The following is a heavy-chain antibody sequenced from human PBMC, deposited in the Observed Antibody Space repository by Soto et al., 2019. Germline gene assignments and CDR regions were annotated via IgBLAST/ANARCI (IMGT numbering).Heavy chain of an antibody. V-gene: IGHV1-2*02. J-gene: IGHJ4*02. D-gene: IGHD1-26*01. CDR1: GYTLTGYY. Sequence: ASVKVSCKASGYTLTGYYMHWVRQAPGQGLEWMGWINPNSGGTNYAQKFQGRVTMTRDTSISTAYMELSRLRSDDTAVYYCARGPARVGAAATPVRRWGQGTLVTVSS. CDR2: INPNSGGT. CDR3: ARGPARVGAAATPVRR.